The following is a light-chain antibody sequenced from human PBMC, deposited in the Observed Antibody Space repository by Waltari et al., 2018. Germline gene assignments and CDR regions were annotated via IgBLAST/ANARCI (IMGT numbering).Light chain of an antibody. V-gene: IGKV3-20*01. CDR2: HAS. Sequence: ATRACRASQSVGRFLAWYQQKPCQAPRLLIYHASIRATGIPDRFSGSGSGTDFILTISGLEPEDFAVYYCQKYVNLPATFGQGTKVEIK. CDR3: QKYVNLPAT. CDR1: QSVGRF. J-gene: IGKJ1*01.